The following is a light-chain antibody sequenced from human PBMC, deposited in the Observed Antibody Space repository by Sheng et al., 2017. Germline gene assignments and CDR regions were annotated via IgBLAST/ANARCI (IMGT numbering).Light chain of an antibody. Sequence: DIQLTQSPTSLSASEGDRVTITCQASQDIDNHLNWYQQKPGKAPKLLIYEASNLGAGVPSRFSGSGSGTDFTLTISSLQPEDFATYYCQQYSRTPLTFGGGTEVEI. CDR1: QDIDNH. J-gene: IGKJ4*01. CDR2: EAS. V-gene: IGKV1-33*01. CDR3: QQYSRTPLT.